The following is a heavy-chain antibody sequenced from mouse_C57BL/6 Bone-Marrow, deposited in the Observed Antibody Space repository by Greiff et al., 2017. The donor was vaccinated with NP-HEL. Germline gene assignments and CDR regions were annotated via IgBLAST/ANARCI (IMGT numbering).Heavy chain of an antibody. V-gene: IGHV1-82*01. D-gene: IGHD1-1*01. J-gene: IGHJ2*01. CDR3: ARAKYDGSSYGYFYY. CDR2: IYPGDGDT. CDR1: GYAFSSSW. Sequence: QVQLKQSGPELVKPGASVKISCKASGYAFSSSWMNWVKQRPGKGLEWIGRIYPGDGDTNYNGKFKGQATMTADKSSSTASMQLSSLTSEDSAVYVCARAKYDGSSYGYFYYWGRGTTLTVSS.